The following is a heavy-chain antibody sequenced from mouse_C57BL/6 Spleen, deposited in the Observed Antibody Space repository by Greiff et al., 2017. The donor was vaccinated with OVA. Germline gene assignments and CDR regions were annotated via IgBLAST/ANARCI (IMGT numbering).Heavy chain of an antibody. V-gene: IGHV1-20*01. CDR1: GYSFTGYF. D-gene: IGHD1-1*01. J-gene: IGHJ1*03. Sequence: VQLQQSGPELVKPGDSVKISCKASGYSFTGYFMNWVMQSHGKSLEWIGRINPYNGDTFYNQKFKGKATLTVDKSSSTAHMERRSLTSEDSAVYYCAREYYYGSSSHWYFDVWGTGTTVTVSS. CDR2: INPYNGDT. CDR3: AREYYYGSSSHWYFDV.